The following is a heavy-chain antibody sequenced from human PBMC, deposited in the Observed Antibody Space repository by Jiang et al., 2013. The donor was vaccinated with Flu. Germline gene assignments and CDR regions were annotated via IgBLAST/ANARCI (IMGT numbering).Heavy chain of an antibody. CDR2: SITLEH. CDR3: ARAAGYSSALFDS. J-gene: IGHJ4*02. Sequence: TCTVSGGSIHSYFWSWIRQPPGRDWSGLGTSITLEHQLRPSLKSRVTISLDTSNNQFSLKLTSVTPADTAVYFCARAAGYSSALFDSWGQGRLVTVSS. V-gene: IGHV4-59*01. D-gene: IGHD6-19*01. CDR1: GGSIHSYF.